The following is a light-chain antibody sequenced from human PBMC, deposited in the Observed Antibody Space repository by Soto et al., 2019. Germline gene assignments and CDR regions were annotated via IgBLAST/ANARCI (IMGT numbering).Light chain of an antibody. CDR1: SSNIGAGFD. Sequence: QSALTQPPSVSGAPGQTVTISCTGSSSNIGAGFDVHWYQQLPGTAPKLLIYGYKNRPPGVPDRFSGSRSDTSASLAITGLQADDEADYYCQSYDTGLSGSRVFGSGTKVTVL. J-gene: IGLJ1*01. CDR2: GYK. V-gene: IGLV1-40*01. CDR3: QSYDTGLSGSRV.